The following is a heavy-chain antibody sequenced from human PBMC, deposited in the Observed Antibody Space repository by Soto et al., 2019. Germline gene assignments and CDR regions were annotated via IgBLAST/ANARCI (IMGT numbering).Heavy chain of an antibody. Sequence: ASVKVSCKASGYTFTSYYMHWVRQAPGQGLEWMGIINPSGGSTSYAQKFQGRVTMTRDTSTSTVYMELSSLRSEDTAVYYCGRGVSGGWGSYYRSCGMDVGGQGTTVTVSS. CDR1: GYTFTSYY. V-gene: IGHV1-46*01. CDR3: GRGVSGGWGSYYRSCGMDV. CDR2: INPSGGST. D-gene: IGHD3-10*01. J-gene: IGHJ6*02.